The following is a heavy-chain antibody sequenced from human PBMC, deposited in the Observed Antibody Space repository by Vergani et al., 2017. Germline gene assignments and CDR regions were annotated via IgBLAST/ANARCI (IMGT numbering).Heavy chain of an antibody. Sequence: EVQLLESGGGLVQPGGSLRLSCAGSGFTFINFDMAWFRPAPGKGLEWVSSISGRSDRTYYADSVKGRFPFSRDKSKSMLYLQMNSLRAEDTAVYYCAKVYHYDVSDYAPPYYFDYWGQGTLVTVSS. CDR2: ISGRSDRT. V-gene: IGHV3-23*01. CDR1: GFTFINFD. D-gene: IGHD3-22*01. CDR3: AKVYHYDVSDYAPPYYFDY. J-gene: IGHJ4*02.